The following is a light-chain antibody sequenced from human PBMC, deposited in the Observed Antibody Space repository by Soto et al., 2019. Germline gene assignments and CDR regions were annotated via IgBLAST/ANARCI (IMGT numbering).Light chain of an antibody. J-gene: IGLJ3*02. CDR3: SSYGSSSTLWV. CDR2: DVN. V-gene: IGLV2-14*01. Sequence: QSALTQPASVSGSPGQSITISCTGTSSDVGGYNYVSWYQQHPGKAPKLMIYDVNSRPSGVSHRFSGSKSGNTASLTISGLQAEDEADYYCSSYGSSSTLWVFGGGTKLT. CDR1: SSDVGGYNY.